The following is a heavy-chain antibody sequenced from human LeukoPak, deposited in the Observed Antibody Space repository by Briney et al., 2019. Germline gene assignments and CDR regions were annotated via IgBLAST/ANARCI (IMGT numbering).Heavy chain of an antibody. Sequence: SETLSLTCTVSGGSISSSSYYWGWIRQPPGKGLEWIGSIYYSGSTYYNPSLKSRVTISVDTSKNQFSLKLSSVTAADTAEYYCARDSGIVGATQLYYFDYWGQGTLVTVSS. CDR3: ARDSGIVGATQLYYFDY. D-gene: IGHD1-26*01. CDR2: IYYSGST. J-gene: IGHJ4*02. CDR1: GGSISSSSYY. V-gene: IGHV4-39*02.